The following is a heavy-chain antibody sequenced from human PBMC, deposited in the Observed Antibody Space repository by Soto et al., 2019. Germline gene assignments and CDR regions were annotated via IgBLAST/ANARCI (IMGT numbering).Heavy chain of an antibody. V-gene: IGHV3-23*01. CDR2: ISGSGGST. J-gene: IGHJ6*02. CDR1: GFTFSSYA. CDR3: AKMLQGGGTPPPYGYYGMDV. D-gene: IGHD3-16*01. Sequence: GGSLRLSCAASGFTFSSYAMSWVRQAPGKGLEWVSAISGSGGSTYYADSVKGRFTISRDNSKNTLYLQMNSLRAEDTAVYYCAKMLQGGGTPPPYGYYGMDVWGQGTTVTVSS.